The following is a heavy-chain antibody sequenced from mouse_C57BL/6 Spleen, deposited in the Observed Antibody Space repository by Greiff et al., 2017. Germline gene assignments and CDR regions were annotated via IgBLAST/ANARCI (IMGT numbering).Heavy chain of an antibody. D-gene: IGHD3-2*02. V-gene: IGHV1-47*01. CDR2: FHPYNDDT. Sequence: VKLMESGAELVKPGASVKMSCKASGYTFTTYPIEWMKQNHGKSLEWIGNFHPYNDDTKYNEKFKGKATLTVEKSSSTVYLELSRLTSDDSAVYYCARARDSSGYYAMDYWGQGTSVTVSS. CDR1: GYTFTTYP. CDR3: ARARDSSGYYAMDY. J-gene: IGHJ4*01.